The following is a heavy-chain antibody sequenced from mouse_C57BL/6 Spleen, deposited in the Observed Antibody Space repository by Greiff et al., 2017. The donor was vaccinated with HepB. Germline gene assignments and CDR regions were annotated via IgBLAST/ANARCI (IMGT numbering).Heavy chain of an antibody. J-gene: IGHJ2*01. Sequence: VQLQQSGPELVKPGASVKISCKASGYTFTDYYMNWVKQSHGKSLEWIGDINPNNGGTSYNQKFKGKATLTVDKSSSTAYMELRSLTSEDSAVYYCARVGITTVVATDYWGQGTTLTVSS. CDR3: ARVGITTVVATDY. CDR2: INPNNGGT. CDR1: GYTFTDYY. D-gene: IGHD1-1*01. V-gene: IGHV1-26*01.